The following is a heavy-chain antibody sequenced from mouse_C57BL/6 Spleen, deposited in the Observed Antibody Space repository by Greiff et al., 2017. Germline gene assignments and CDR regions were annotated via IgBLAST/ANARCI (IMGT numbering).Heavy chain of an antibody. CDR2: INPSTGGT. CDR1: GYTFTSYW. V-gene: IGHV1-53*01. J-gene: IGHJ4*01. D-gene: IGHD2-10*02. Sequence: VQLQQPGTELVKPGASVKLSCKASGYTFTSYWMHWVKQRPGQGLEWIGNINPSTGGTIYNEKFTGKATLTVDKSSRTAYMKLRSLTSEDSAVYSGERWYGNYYYARDYWGQGTSVTVSS. CDR3: ERWYGNYYYARDY.